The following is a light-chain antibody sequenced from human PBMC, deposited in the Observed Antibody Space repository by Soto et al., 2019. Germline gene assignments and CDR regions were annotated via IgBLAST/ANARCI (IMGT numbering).Light chain of an antibody. V-gene: IGLV2-14*01. J-gene: IGLJ1*01. CDR3: SSYTSSSTYV. CDR2: DVS. Sequence: LTQPASVSGSPGQSITISCTGTSSDVGGYNYVSWYQQHPGKAPKLMIYDVSNRPSGISNRFSGSKSGNTASLTISGLQAEDGADYYCSSYTSSSTYVFGTGTKVTVL. CDR1: SSDVGGYNY.